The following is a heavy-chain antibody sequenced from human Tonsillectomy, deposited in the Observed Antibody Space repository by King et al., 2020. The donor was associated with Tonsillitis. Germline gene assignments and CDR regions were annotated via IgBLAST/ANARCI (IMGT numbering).Heavy chain of an antibody. J-gene: IGHJ4*02. CDR2: ISAYNGNT. Sequence: QLVQSGAEVKKPGASVKVSCKASGYTFTSYGISWVRQAPGQGLEWMVWISAYNGNTNYAQKLQGRVTMTTETSTSTAYMELRSLRSDDTAVYYCARDQRGTYYCDSSGYSPFDYWGQGTLVTVSS. D-gene: IGHD3-22*01. V-gene: IGHV1-18*01. CDR3: ARDQRGTYYCDSSGYSPFDY. CDR1: GYTFTSYG.